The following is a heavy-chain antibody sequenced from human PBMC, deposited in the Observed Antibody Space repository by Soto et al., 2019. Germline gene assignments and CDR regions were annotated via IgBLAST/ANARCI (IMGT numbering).Heavy chain of an antibody. CDR1: GYTFTRYG. Sequence: QVQLVQSGAEVKNPGASVKVSCKASGYTFTRYGIGWARQAPGQGLEWMGWINTYNGNTNYAQNVQGRVTLTTDTSTSTAYMELRSPRSNDTAIYYCAMVDVYVTTSPQDVWGQGTTVIVSS. CDR2: INTYNGNT. J-gene: IGHJ6*02. CDR3: AMVDVYVTTSPQDV. V-gene: IGHV1-18*01. D-gene: IGHD3-16*01.